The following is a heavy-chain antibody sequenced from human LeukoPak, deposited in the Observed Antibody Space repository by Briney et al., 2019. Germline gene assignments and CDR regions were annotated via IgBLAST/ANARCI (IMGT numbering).Heavy chain of an antibody. D-gene: IGHD2-2*02. CDR2: ISGSGGST. V-gene: IGHV3-23*01. J-gene: IGHJ4*02. CDR1: GFTFSNYA. CDR3: AKDRLGYCSSTSCYSIDS. Sequence: GGSLRLSCAASGFTFSNYAMNWVRQAPGKGLEWVSTISGSGGSTYYADSVKGRFTISRDNSKNTLYLQANSLRAEDTAVYYCAKDRLGYCSSTSCYSIDSWGQGTLVTVSS.